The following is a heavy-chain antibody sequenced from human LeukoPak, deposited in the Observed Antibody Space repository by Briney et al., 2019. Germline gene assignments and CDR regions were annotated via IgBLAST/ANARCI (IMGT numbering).Heavy chain of an antibody. CDR2: ISYDGSYK. J-gene: IGHJ4*02. Sequence: GGSLRLSCAASGFTFSSYAMHWVRQAPGKGLEWVAVISYDGSYKDYADSVKGRFTISRDNSKNTLYLQMNSLRAEDTAVYYCAIGPGGLFDYWGQGTLVTVSS. V-gene: IGHV3-30*04. D-gene: IGHD4-23*01. CDR3: AIGPGGLFDY. CDR1: GFTFSSYA.